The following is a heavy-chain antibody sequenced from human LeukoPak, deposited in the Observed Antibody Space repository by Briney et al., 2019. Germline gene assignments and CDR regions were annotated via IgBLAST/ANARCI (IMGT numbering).Heavy chain of an antibody. D-gene: IGHD3-10*01. Sequence: PSETLSLTCTVSGGSISSSSYYWGWLRQPPGKGLEWIGSIYYSGSTYYNPSLKSRFTISVDTSKNQFSLKLSSVTAADTAVYFGARHHYYYGSGTYYTAIDSWGQGTLVTVSS. CDR1: GGSISSSSYY. J-gene: IGHJ4*02. V-gene: IGHV4-39*01. CDR2: IYYSGST. CDR3: ARHHYYYGSGTYYTAIDS.